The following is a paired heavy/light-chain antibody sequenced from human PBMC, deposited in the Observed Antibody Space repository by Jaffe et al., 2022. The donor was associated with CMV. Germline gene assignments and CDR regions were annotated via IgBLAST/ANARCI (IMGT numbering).Light chain of an antibody. CDR2: AAS. CDR3: LQHNSYPLT. CDR1: QDIRND. J-gene: IGKJ4*01. Sequence: DIQVTQSPSSLSASVGDRVTITCRASQDIRNDLNWYQQKPGKAPKRLIYAASSLESGVPSRFSGSGSGTEFTLTISSLQPEDFTTYYCLQHNSYPLTFGGGTKVEIE. V-gene: IGKV1-17*01.
Heavy chain of an antibody. CDR1: GFTFNTYN. CDR2: INTNSRYI. CDR3: GREGGSYSVDY. J-gene: IGHJ4*02. D-gene: IGHD1-26*01. Sequence: EVQLVESGGGLVKPGGSLRLSCVGSGFTFNTYNMNWVRQAPGKGLEWVSSINTNSRYIWYADSVKGRFTISRDNTKNSLYLQMNTLRAEDTGVYYCGREGGSYSVDYWGQGTLITVSS. V-gene: IGHV3-21*01.